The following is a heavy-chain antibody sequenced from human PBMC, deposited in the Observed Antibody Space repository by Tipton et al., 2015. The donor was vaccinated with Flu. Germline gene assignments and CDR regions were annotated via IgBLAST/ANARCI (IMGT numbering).Heavy chain of an antibody. V-gene: IGHV3-11*01. CDR1: GFTFSDYY. CDR3: ASPKVYYDSSGYFY. D-gene: IGHD3-22*01. J-gene: IGHJ4*02. Sequence: QLVQSGGGLVKPGGSLRLSCAASGFTFSDYYMSWIRQAPGKGLEWASYISSSGSTIYYADSVKGRFTISRDNAKNSLYLQMNSLRAEDTAVYYCASPKVYYDSSGYFYWGQGTLVTVSS. CDR2: ISSSGSTI.